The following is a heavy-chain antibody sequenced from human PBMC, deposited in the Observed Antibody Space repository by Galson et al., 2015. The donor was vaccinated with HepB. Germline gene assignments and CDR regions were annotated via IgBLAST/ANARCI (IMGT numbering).Heavy chain of an antibody. J-gene: IGHJ6*02. V-gene: IGHV4-34*01. CDR3: ARRRDIQLYRVVKGVPPAPRYTMDV. CDR1: GGSLSGHY. CDR2: IHYGGST. D-gene: IGHD1-14*01. Sequence: TLSLTCAVYGGSLSGHYWSWVRRPPGKGLEWIGEIHYGGSTSYNPSLQSRVTMSVDTSKKQFSLNLTSVTAADTAAYYCARRRDIQLYRVVKGVPPAPRYTMDVWGQGTTVTVSS.